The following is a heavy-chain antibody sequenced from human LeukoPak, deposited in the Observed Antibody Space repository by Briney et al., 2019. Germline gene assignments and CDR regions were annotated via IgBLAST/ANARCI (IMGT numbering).Heavy chain of an antibody. CDR3: ARDPPVASSGWYPFDY. V-gene: IGHV1-18*01. J-gene: IGHJ4*02. CDR1: GYTSTSYG. CDR2: ISAYNGNT. D-gene: IGHD6-19*01. Sequence: ASVKVSCKASGYTSTSYGISWVRQAPGQGLEWMGWISAYNGNTNYARKLQGRVTMTTDTSTSTAYMELRSLRSDDTAVYYCARDPPVASSGWYPFDYWGQGTLVTVSS.